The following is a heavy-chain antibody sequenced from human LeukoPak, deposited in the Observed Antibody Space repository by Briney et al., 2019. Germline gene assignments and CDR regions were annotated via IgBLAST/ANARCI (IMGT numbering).Heavy chain of an antibody. CDR3: AKAYTTGLEP. CDR2: IKYDGSNK. CDR1: GFTFSSYG. J-gene: IGHJ5*02. D-gene: IGHD4-17*01. Sequence: GGSLRLSCAASGFTFSSYGMHWVRQAPGKGLEWLAFIKYDGSNKNNADSVKGRFTISRDNSKNTLYLQMNSLRVEDTAVYYCAKAYTTGLEPWGQGTLVAVSS. V-gene: IGHV3-30*02.